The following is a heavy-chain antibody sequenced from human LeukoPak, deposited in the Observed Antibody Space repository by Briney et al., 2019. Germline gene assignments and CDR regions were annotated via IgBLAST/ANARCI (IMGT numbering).Heavy chain of an antibody. J-gene: IGHJ4*02. CDR2: ITDSGRRT. V-gene: IGHV3-23*01. Sequence: GGSLRLSCAASGFTFSTYAMSWVRQAPGKGLEWVSAITDSGRRTYYADSVKGRFTVSRDNSQNTLYLQVNSLRGEDTAVYYCAKGPASTIFGVVPFDYWGQGILVTVSS. CDR1: GFTFSTYA. D-gene: IGHD3-3*01. CDR3: AKGPASTIFGVVPFDY.